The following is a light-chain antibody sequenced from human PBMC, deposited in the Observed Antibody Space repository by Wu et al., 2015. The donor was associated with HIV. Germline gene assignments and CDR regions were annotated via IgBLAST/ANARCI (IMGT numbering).Light chain of an antibody. J-gene: IGKJ4*01. Sequence: DIQMTQSPSTLSASVGDRVTITCRASQSISSFLAWYQQKPGKAPKLLIYTASTLDTGVPSRFSGSGSGTEFTLTVSSLQPDDFATYYCQQHRRLPPSPFGGGTRGGDPT. CDR2: TAS. V-gene: IGKV1-5*03. CDR1: QSISSF. CDR3: QQHRRLPPSP.